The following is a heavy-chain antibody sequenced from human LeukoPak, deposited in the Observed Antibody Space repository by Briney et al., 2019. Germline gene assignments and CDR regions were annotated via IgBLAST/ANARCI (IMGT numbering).Heavy chain of an antibody. CDR2: ISGSGAMT. CDR3: AKGYGWEASYYYYYMDV. J-gene: IGHJ6*03. Sequence: GGSLRLSCAASGFTFSSYAMSWVRQAPGKGLEWVSSISGSGAMTYYADSVKGRFTISRDNAMDTLYLQMNSLRADDTAVYYCAKGYGWEASYYYYYMDVWGKGTTVTISS. CDR1: GFTFSSYA. D-gene: IGHD1-26*01. V-gene: IGHV3-23*01.